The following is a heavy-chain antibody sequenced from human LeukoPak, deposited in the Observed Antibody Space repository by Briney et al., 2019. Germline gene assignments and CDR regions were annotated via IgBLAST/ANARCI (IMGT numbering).Heavy chain of an antibody. Sequence: SETLSLTCTVSGGSVSSGSYYWSWIRQPPGKGLEWIGYIYYSGSTNYNPSLKSRVTISVDTSKDQFSLKLSSVTAADTAVYYCARANLWFGELFNGWFDPWGQGTLVTVSS. V-gene: IGHV4-61*01. CDR2: IYYSGST. CDR3: ARANLWFGELFNGWFDP. J-gene: IGHJ5*02. D-gene: IGHD3-10*01. CDR1: GGSVSSGSYY.